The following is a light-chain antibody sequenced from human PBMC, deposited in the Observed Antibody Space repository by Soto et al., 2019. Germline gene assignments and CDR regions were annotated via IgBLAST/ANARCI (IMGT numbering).Light chain of an antibody. CDR2: DAS. CDR3: QHRSNWPPYT. V-gene: IGKV3-11*01. J-gene: IGKJ2*01. Sequence: EIVLTQSPATLSLSPGERVTLSCRASQCLGTYLAWYQQRPGQAPRLLIYDASGRATGIPARFSGSGSGTDFTLTTSSLEPEDCALYYCQHRSNWPPYTFGQGTRVDIK. CDR1: QCLGTY.